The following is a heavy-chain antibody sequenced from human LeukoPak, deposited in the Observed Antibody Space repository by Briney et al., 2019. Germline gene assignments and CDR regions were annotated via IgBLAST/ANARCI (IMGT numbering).Heavy chain of an antibody. CDR3: ARDPYSGDYGNTYYYYMDV. J-gene: IGHJ6*03. Sequence: GGSLRLSCAASGFTFNNYNMNWVRQAPGKALGWVSSITSRGTYIFYADSVKGRFTISRDNAKNSLYLQMNSLGPEDTAVYYCARDPYSGDYGNTYYYYMDVWGKGTTVTISS. CDR2: ITSRGTYI. D-gene: IGHD1-26*01. V-gene: IGHV3-21*01. CDR1: GFTFNNYN.